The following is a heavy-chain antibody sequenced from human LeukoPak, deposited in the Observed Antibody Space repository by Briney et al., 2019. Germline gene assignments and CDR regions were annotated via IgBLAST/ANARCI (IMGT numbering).Heavy chain of an antibody. D-gene: IGHD3-16*01. CDR1: GGSISSSNW. J-gene: IGHJ5*02. CDR3: ARRYGP. Sequence: SGTLSLTCAVSGGSISSSNWWSWVRQPPGKGLEWIGSIYDSGSTYYNPSLKSRVTISVDTSKNQFSLKLNSVTAADTAVYYCARRYGPWGQGTLVTVSS. V-gene: IGHV4-4*02. CDR2: IYDSGST.